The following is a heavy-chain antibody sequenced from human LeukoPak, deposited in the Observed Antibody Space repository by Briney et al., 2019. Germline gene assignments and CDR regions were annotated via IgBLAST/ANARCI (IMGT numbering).Heavy chain of an antibody. V-gene: IGHV3-30*04. J-gene: IGHJ6*03. CDR3: AKNGDRGAYCTGGTCYPYFYYYMDV. CDR2: ISYDGTNK. D-gene: IGHD2-15*01. CDR1: GFTFSSYA. Sequence: GGTLRLSCAASGFTFSSYAMHWVRQAPGKGLEWVTIISYDGTNKYYADSVKGRFTISRDNSKNTLYLQMNSLRAEDTAIYYCAKNGDRGAYCTGGTCYPYFYYYMDVWGKGTTVTI.